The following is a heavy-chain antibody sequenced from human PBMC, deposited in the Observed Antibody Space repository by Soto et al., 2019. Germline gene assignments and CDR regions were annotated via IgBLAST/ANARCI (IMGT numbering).Heavy chain of an antibody. CDR2: IYYSGST. CDR1: SAPVSSSTYT. J-gene: IGHJ6*02. CDR3: ARLNGYCVSTGCHGYYGMDV. V-gene: IGHV4-39*01. D-gene: IGHD2-2*03. Sequence: SETLSLTCTVSSAPVSSSTYTWGWIRQPPGKGLEWIGSIYYSGSTYYHPSLLSRVTISADTSMNEFSLRLSSVTAADTAVYYCARLNGYCVSTGCHGYYGMDVWGQGTTVTVSS.